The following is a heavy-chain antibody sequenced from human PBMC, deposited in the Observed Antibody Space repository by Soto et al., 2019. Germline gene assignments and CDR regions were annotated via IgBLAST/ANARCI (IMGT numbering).Heavy chain of an antibody. Sequence: SVKVSCTASGFTFTSSAVQWVRQPRGQRLEWIGWIVVGSGNTNYAQKFQERVTITRDMSTSTAYMELSSLRSEDTAVYYCAAGVTGTTGDYWRQGTRVTVSS. CDR3: AAGVTGTTGDY. CDR2: IVVGSGNT. CDR1: GFTFTSSA. D-gene: IGHD1-1*01. J-gene: IGHJ4*02. V-gene: IGHV1-58*01.